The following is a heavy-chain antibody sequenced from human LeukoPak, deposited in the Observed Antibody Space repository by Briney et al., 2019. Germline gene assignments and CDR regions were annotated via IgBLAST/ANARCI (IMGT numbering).Heavy chain of an antibody. D-gene: IGHD3-3*01. Sequence: GGSLRLSCAASGFTFSSYAMHWVRQAPGKGLEWVAVISYDGSNKYYADSVKGRFTISRDNSKNTLYLQMNSLRAVDTAVYYCARDLRFLEWLFPYPIPPYYYYYYMDVWGKGTTVTVSS. CDR2: ISYDGSNK. CDR1: GFTFSSYA. V-gene: IGHV3-30*04. J-gene: IGHJ6*03. CDR3: ARDLRFLEWLFPYPIPPYYYYYYMDV.